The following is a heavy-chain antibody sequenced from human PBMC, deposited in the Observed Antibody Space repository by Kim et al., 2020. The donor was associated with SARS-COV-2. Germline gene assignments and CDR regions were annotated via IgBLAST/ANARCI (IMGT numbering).Heavy chain of an antibody. CDR3: ARRSLGYCSSTRCSSGFDP. V-gene: IGHV4-59*08. CDR1: GGSISSYY. Sequence: GSLSLTCTVSGGSISSYYWSWIRQPPGKGLEWIGYIYYSGSTNYNPSLKSRVTISVDTSKNQFSLKLSSVTAADTAVYYCARRSLGYCSSTRCSSGFDPWGQGTLVTVSS. J-gene: IGHJ5*02. D-gene: IGHD2-2*01. CDR2: IYYSGST.